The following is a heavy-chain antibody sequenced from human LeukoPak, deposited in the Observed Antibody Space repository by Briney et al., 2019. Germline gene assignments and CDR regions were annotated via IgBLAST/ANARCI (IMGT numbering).Heavy chain of an antibody. CDR3: ARMGDYHLVSFFDY. D-gene: IGHD4/OR15-4a*01. CDR1: GYTFTSYG. CDR2: ISAYDGNT. V-gene: IGHV1-18*01. Sequence: ASVKVSCKSSGYTFTSYGFSWVRQAPGQGLDWMGWISAYDGNTNYAQKLQGRVTMTTDTSTSTVYMELTSLRSDDTAVYYCARMGDYHLVSFFDYWGQGTLVTVSS. J-gene: IGHJ4*02.